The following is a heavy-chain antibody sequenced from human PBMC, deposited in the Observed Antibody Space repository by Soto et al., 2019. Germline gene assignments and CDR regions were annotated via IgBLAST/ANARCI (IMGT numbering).Heavy chain of an antibody. V-gene: IGHV3-23*01. CDR3: AKDTVRGVILY. CDR2: ISGSGGST. D-gene: IGHD3-10*01. Sequence: PGGSLRLSCAASGFIFRSYAMHWVRQAPGKGLEWVSAISGSGGSTYYADSAKGRFTISRDNSKNTLYLQMNSLRAEDTAVYYCAKDTVRGVILYWGQGTLVTV. CDR1: GFIFRSYA. J-gene: IGHJ4*02.